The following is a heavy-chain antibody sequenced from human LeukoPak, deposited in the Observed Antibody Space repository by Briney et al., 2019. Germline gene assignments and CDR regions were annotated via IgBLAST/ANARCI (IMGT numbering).Heavy chain of an antibody. Sequence: PGGSLRLSCAVSGFTFSSYWMSWVRQAPGKGLEWVANIKQDGSEKYYVDSVKGRFTISRDNAKNSLYLQMNSLRVEDTALYYCARDAAAGSAAEVDYWGQGTLVTVSS. CDR3: ARDAAAGSAAEVDY. J-gene: IGHJ4*02. V-gene: IGHV3-7*01. CDR2: IKQDGSEK. CDR1: GFTFSSYW. D-gene: IGHD6-13*01.